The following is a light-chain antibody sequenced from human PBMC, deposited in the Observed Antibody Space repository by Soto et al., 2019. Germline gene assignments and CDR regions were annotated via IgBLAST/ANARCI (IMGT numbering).Light chain of an antibody. V-gene: IGLV2-14*01. Sequence: QSALTQPASVSGSPGQSITISCTGTSSDIGAHTYVSWFQQHRGKVPKVIIYXVXXRXXXISXRXSGSKSGNTASLTISGLQAEDEADYYCSSYAGGFVVFGGGTKLTVL. J-gene: IGLJ2*01. CDR2: XVX. CDR1: SSDIGAHTY. CDR3: SSYAGGFVV.